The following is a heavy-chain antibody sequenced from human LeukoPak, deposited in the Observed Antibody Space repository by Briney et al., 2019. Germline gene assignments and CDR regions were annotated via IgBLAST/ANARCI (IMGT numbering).Heavy chain of an antibody. V-gene: IGHV3-23*01. CDR3: AKEKYYGSGSYAYYFDY. CDR1: GFTFSSYA. D-gene: IGHD3-10*01. J-gene: IGHJ4*02. CDR2: ISGSGGST. Sequence: GGSLRLSCAASGFTFSSYAMSWVRQAPGKGLERVSAISGSGGSTYYADSVKGRFTISRDNSKNTLYLQMNSLRAEDTAVYYCAKEKYYGSGSYAYYFDYWGQGTLVTVSS.